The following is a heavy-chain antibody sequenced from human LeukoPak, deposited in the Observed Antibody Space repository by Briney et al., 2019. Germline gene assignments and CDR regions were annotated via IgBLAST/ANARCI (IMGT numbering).Heavy chain of an antibody. CDR2: IDDSGNT. D-gene: IGHD2-21*02. J-gene: IGHJ4*02. Sequence: PSETLSLTCSVSGGSIRSYFWSWIRQPAGKGLEWIGYIDDSGNTKYNPSLKSRVTISVDTSKNRFSLKLSSVTAADTAVYYCAREAYCGGDCYSGFDYWGQGTLVTVSS. CDR3: AREAYCGGDCYSGFDY. CDR1: GGSIRSYF. V-gene: IGHV4-59*01.